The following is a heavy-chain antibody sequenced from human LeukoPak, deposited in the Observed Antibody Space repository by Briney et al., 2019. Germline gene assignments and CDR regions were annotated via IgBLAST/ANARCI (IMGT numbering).Heavy chain of an antibody. CDR3: AKDLVVSKWAMAAVDYYYYGMDV. CDR1: GFTFSSYG. CDR2: ISYDGSNK. Sequence: PGRSLRLSCAASGFTFSSYGMHWVRQAPGKGLEWVAVISYDGSNKYYADSVKGRFTISRDNSKNTLYLQMNSLRAEDTAVYYCAKDLVVSKWAMAAVDYYYYGMDVWGQGTTVTVSS. J-gene: IGHJ6*02. D-gene: IGHD6-13*01. V-gene: IGHV3-30*18.